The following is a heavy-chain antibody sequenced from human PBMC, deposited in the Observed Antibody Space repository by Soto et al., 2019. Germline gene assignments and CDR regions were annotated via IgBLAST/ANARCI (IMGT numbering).Heavy chain of an antibody. D-gene: IGHD3-10*01. V-gene: IGHV3-23*01. CDR3: AKDLRYYGSGSYIDY. CDR1: GFTFSSYA. CDR2: ISGSGGST. Sequence: GSLRLSCAASGFTFSSYAMSWVRQAPGKGLEWVSAISGSGGSTYYADSVKGRFTISRDNSKNTLYLQMNSLRAEDTAVYYCAKDLRYYGSGSYIDYWGQGTLVTVSS. J-gene: IGHJ4*02.